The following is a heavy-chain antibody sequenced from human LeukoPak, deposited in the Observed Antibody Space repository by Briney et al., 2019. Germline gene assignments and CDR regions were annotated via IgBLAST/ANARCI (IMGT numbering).Heavy chain of an antibody. Sequence: SVKVSCKASGGTFSSYAISWVRQAPGQGLEWMGGIIPIFGTANYAQKFQGRVTITADESTSTAYMELSSLRSEDTAVYYCASIWFGGGYYYYGMDVWGQGTTVTVSS. J-gene: IGHJ6*02. V-gene: IGHV1-69*01. D-gene: IGHD3-10*01. CDR1: GGTFSSYA. CDR2: IIPIFGTA. CDR3: ASIWFGGGYYYYGMDV.